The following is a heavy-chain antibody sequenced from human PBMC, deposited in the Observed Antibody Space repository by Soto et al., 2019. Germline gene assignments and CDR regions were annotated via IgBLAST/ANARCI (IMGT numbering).Heavy chain of an antibody. CDR3: ARVRAVAGTLFDY. CDR2: ISSSSSYI. V-gene: IGHV3-21*01. D-gene: IGHD6-19*01. Sequence: LRLSCAASGFTFSSYSMNWVRQAPGKGLEWVSSISSSSSYIYYADSVKGRFTISRDNAKNSLYLQMNSLRAEDTAVYYCARVRAVAGTLFDYWGQGTLVTVSS. J-gene: IGHJ4*02. CDR1: GFTFSSYS.